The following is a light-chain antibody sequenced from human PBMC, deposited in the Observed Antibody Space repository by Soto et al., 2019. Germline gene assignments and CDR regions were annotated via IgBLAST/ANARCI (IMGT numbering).Light chain of an antibody. CDR1: QSISSW. Sequence: DIQITQSPSTLSSSVGDRVTITCRASQSISSWLAWYQQKPGKAPKLLIYDASSLESGVPSRFSGSGSGTEFTLTISSLQPDDFATYYCQQYNSYSPWTFGQGTKADIK. J-gene: IGKJ1*01. V-gene: IGKV1-5*01. CDR3: QQYNSYSPWT. CDR2: DAS.